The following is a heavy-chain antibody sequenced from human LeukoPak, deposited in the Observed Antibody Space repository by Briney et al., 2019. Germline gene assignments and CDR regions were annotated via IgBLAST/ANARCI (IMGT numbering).Heavy chain of an antibody. Sequence: ASVKVSCKASGYTFTGYYMHWVRQAPGQGLEWMGWINPNSGGTNYAQKFQGWVTMIRDTSISTAYMELSRLRSDDTAVYYCARARMVRGVISYGMDVWGKGTTVTVSS. CDR2: INPNSGGT. CDR1: GYTFTGYY. CDR3: ARARMVRGVISYGMDV. V-gene: IGHV1-2*04. J-gene: IGHJ6*04. D-gene: IGHD3-10*01.